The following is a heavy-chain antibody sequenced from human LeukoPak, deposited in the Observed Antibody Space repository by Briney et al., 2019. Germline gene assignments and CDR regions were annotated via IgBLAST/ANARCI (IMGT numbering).Heavy chain of an antibody. CDR2: ISGSGGST. J-gene: IGHJ4*02. V-gene: IGHV3-23*01. D-gene: IGHD2-2*01. CDR1: GFIFSSSA. CDR3: AKYCSSTSCY. Sequence: PGGSLRLSCAVSGFIFSSSAMSWFRQAPGKGLEWVSAISGSGGSTYYADSVKGRFTISRDNSKSTLYLQMNSLRAEDTAVYYCAKYCSSTSCYWGQGTLVTVSS.